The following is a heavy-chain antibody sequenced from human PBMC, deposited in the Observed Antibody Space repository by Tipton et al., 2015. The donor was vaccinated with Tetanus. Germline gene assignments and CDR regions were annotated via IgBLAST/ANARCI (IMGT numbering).Heavy chain of an antibody. CDR1: GGSISGSSYY. CDR3: ARTPDYYYGMDV. CDR2: IYESGTT. Sequence: TLSLTCSVSGGSISGSSYYWSWIRQPPGKALEWIGYIYESGTTHYNPSLKSRVTLSLDMSKNHVSLRLNSVTAADTAVYFCARTPDYYYGMDVWGQGTTVTVS. V-gene: IGHV4-39*07. J-gene: IGHJ6*02.